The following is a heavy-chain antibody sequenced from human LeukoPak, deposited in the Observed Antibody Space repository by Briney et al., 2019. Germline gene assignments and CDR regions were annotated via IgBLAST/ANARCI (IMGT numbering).Heavy chain of an antibody. V-gene: IGHV3-48*01. D-gene: IGHD2-21*02. CDR3: ARGRFAVEVTATDFQR. J-gene: IGHJ1*01. Sequence: GGSLRLSCAASGFTLSRYSMNWVRQAPGKGLEWLSYISTSSSTIYYADSVKGRFTISRDNAKNSLYLQMNSLRAKDTAVYYCARGRFAVEVTATDFQRWGQGTLVTVSS. CDR2: ISTSSSTI. CDR1: GFTLSRYS.